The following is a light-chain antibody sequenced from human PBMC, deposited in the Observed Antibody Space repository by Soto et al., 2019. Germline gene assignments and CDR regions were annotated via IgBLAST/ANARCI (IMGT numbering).Light chain of an antibody. CDR3: QTWGTGIQV. CDR1: SGHSSYA. J-gene: IGLJ2*01. Sequence: QPVLTQSPSASASLGASVKLTCTLSSGHSSYAIAWHQQQPEKDPRYLMKLNSDGSHSKGDGIPDRFSGSSSGAERYLTISRLQSEDGADYYCQTWGTGIQVFGGGTKLTVL. CDR2: LNSDGSH. V-gene: IGLV4-69*01.